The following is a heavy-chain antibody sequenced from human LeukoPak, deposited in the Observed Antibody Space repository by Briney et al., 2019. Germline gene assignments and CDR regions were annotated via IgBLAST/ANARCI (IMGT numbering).Heavy chain of an antibody. CDR3: AKKFGSYYTYDY. CDR2: ISGSGGST. D-gene: IGHD1-26*01. Sequence: GGSLRLSCAASGFTFSSYAMSWVRQAPGKGREGVSAISGSGGSTYYADSVKGRFTISRDNSKNTLYLQMNSLRAEDTAVYYCAKKFGSYYTYDYWGQGTLVTVSS. CDR1: GFTFSSYA. V-gene: IGHV3-23*01. J-gene: IGHJ4*02.